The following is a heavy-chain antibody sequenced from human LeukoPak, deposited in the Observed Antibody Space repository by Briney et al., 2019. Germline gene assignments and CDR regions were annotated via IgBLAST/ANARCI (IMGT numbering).Heavy chain of an antibody. D-gene: IGHD3-10*01. CDR1: GGSISSGDYY. CDR2: IYYSGST. Sequence: TSQTLSLTCTVSGGSISSGDYYWSWIRQPPGKSLGWIGYIYYSGSTYYNPSLKSRVTISVDTSKNQFSLKLSSVTAADTAVYYCARNMVRGELDYWGQGTLVTVSS. V-gene: IGHV4-30-4*01. CDR3: ARNMVRGELDY. J-gene: IGHJ4*02.